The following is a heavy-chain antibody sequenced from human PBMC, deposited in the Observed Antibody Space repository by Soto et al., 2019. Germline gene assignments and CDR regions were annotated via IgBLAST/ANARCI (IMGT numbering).Heavy chain of an antibody. CDR2: LLRSGSTT. CDR3: AKDAVSGDGVWLLDS. D-gene: IGHD4-17*01. J-gene: IGHJ5*02. Sequence: PVGSLGLSCAASGCTFVDYGRTWARQAPGKGLEWVSSLLRSGSTTYYADSVKGRFTVSSDKSANSLYLQMDNLRAEDTAIYYCAKDAVSGDGVWLLDSWGQGTVVTVSS. CDR1: GCTFVDYG. V-gene: IGHV3-23*01.